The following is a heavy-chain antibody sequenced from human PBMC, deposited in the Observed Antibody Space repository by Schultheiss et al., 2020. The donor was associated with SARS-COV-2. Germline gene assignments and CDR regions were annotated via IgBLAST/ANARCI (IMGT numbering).Heavy chain of an antibody. D-gene: IGHD2-15*01. V-gene: IGHV1-2*04. CDR1: GYTFTTYA. CDR2: INPNSGGT. CDR3: ARVGRRGAFDI. Sequence: ASVKVSCKASGYTFTTYAIHWVRQAPGQRLEWMGWINPNSGGTNYAQNFQDCVTMTRDTSISTAYMELSRLRSDDTAVYYCARVGRRGAFDIWGQGTMVTVSS. J-gene: IGHJ3*02.